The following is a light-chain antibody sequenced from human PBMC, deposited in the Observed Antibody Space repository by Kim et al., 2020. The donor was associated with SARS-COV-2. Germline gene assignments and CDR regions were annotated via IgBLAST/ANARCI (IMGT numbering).Light chain of an antibody. J-gene: IGKJ5*01. V-gene: IGKV3D-15*01. CDR2: GAS. CDR3: QQRYNWPIT. CDR1: QSVSSN. Sequence: VPPGERATLSCRASQSVSSNLAWYQQKPGQAPRLLIYGASIRATGIPDRFSGSGSGTEFTLTISSLQSEDFAVYYCQQRYNWPITFGQGTRLEIK.